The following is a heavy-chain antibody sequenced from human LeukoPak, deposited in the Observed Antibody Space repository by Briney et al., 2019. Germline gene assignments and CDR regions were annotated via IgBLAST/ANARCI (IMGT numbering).Heavy chain of an antibody. CDR3: ARYQLPYRIDY. Sequence: GGSLRLSCAASGFTFSTYVMNWVRKAPGKGLEWLSYISRTGTTIYYTDSVKGRFTISRDNAKNSLYLQMNSLRAEDTAVYYCARYQLPYRIDYWGQGTLVTVSS. CDR2: ISRTGTTI. V-gene: IGHV3-48*03. J-gene: IGHJ4*02. CDR1: GFTFSTYV. D-gene: IGHD2-2*01.